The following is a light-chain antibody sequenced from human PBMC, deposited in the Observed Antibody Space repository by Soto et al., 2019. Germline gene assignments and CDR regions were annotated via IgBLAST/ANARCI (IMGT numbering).Light chain of an antibody. CDR1: QSVKSNY. Sequence: EIVLTQSPGTLSLSPGDRATLSCRASQSVKSNYLAWHQQKPDQAPRLLLYVASSRATGIPDRFSGSGCGTGFNLTISSLELEDVALYYYHQYGSSPPRTFGGGTKVEIK. J-gene: IGKJ4*01. CDR2: VAS. V-gene: IGKV3-20*01. CDR3: HQYGSSPPRT.